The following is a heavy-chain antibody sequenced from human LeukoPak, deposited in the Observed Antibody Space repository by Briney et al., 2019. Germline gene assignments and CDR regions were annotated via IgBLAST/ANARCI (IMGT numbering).Heavy chain of an antibody. CDR2: ISGSGGST. J-gene: IGHJ5*02. CDR3: ARGNGGNYNWFDP. V-gene: IGHV3-23*01. Sequence: PGGSLRLSCAASGFTFSSYAMSWVRQAPGKGREGVSGISGSGGSTYYADSVKGRFTISRDNSKNTLYLQMNSLRAEDTAVYYCARGNGGNYNWFDPWGQGTLVTVAS. D-gene: IGHD4-23*01. CDR1: GFTFSSYA.